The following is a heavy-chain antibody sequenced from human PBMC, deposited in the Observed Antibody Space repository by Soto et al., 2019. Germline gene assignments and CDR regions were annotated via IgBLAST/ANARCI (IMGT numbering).Heavy chain of an antibody. V-gene: IGHV1-69*13. Sequence: SVKVSCKASGGTFSSYAISWVRQAPGQGLEWMGGIIPIFGTANYAQKFQGRVTITADESTSTAYMELSSLRSEDTAVYYCARDQRHYYDSSGYYRPYYYGMDVWGQGTTVTVSS. CDR3: ARDQRHYYDSSGYYRPYYYGMDV. D-gene: IGHD3-22*01. J-gene: IGHJ6*02. CDR1: GGTFSSYA. CDR2: IIPIFGTA.